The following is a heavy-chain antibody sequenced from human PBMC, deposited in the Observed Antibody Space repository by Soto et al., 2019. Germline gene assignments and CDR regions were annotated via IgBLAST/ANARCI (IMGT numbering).Heavy chain of an antibody. J-gene: IGHJ4*02. V-gene: IGHV3-7*01. CDR3: AADPRPQLVPIDY. CDR1: GVNFRSYG. CDR2: IKHNGSEK. D-gene: IGHD6-6*01. Sequence: GGSQRLSCTASGVNFRSYGMSWVRQAPGKGLEWVANIKHNGSEKYYVDSVKGRFTISRDNAKNSLYLQMNSLRVEDTAVYYCAADPRPQLVPIDYWGQGTLVTVSS.